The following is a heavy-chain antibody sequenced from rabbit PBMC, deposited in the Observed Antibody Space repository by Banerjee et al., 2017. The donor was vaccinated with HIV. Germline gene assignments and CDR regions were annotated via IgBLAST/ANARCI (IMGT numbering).Heavy chain of an antibody. D-gene: IGHD7-1*01. CDR3: ASLPCDTTGGDFIEGLLPHYFNL. J-gene: IGHJ4*01. V-gene: IGHV1S45*01. Sequence: QEQLKETGGGLVQPGGSLTLSCKASGFDFSSHYMNWVRQAPGKGLEWIACMHTGDVNTYYASWAKGRFTISKTSSTTVTLQMTSLTAADTATYFCASLPCDTTGGDFIEGLLPHYFNLWGPGTLVTVS. CDR1: GFDFSSHYM. CDR2: MHTGDVNT.